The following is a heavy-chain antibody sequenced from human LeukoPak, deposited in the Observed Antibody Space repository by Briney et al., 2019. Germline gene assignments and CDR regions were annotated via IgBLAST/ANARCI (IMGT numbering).Heavy chain of an antibody. D-gene: IGHD4-17*01. CDR3: TNYGDYFRSQGQYRDY. CDR1: GFTFSGSA. V-gene: IGHV3-73*01. J-gene: IGHJ4*02. Sequence: GGSLRLSCAASGFTFSGSAMHWVRQASGKGLEWVGRIRSKANSYATAYAASVKGRFTISRDDSKNTAYLRMNSLKTEDTAVYYCTNYGDYFRSQGQYRDYWGQGTLVTVSS. CDR2: IRSKANSYAT.